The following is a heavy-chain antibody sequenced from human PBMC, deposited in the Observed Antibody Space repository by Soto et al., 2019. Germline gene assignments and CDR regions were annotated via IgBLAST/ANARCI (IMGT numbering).Heavy chain of an antibody. Sequence: GGSLRLSCAASGFTFDDYAMHWVRQAPGKGLEWVSGISWNSGSIGYADSVKGRFTISRDNAKNSLYLQMNSLRAEDTALYYCAKDKSFYPITMVRGVIGDWGQGTLVTVSS. CDR1: GFTFDDYA. D-gene: IGHD3-10*01. J-gene: IGHJ4*02. CDR3: AKDKSFYPITMVRGVIGD. CDR2: ISWNSGSI. V-gene: IGHV3-9*01.